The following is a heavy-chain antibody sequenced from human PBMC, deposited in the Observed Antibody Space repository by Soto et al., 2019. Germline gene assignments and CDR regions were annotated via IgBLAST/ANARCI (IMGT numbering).Heavy chain of an antibody. CDR1: GFTFSSYA. D-gene: IGHD2-15*01. CDR2: ISGSGCST. Sequence: EVQLLESGGGLVQPGGSLRLSCAASGFTFSSYAMSWVRQAPGKGLEWASAISGSGCSTYYADSVKGRFTIPRDNSKNTLYLQMNSLRAEDTAVYYCAKISVVVVAAPFGTFDYLGQGTLVTVSS. CDR3: AKISVVVVAAPFGTFDY. V-gene: IGHV3-23*01. J-gene: IGHJ4*02.